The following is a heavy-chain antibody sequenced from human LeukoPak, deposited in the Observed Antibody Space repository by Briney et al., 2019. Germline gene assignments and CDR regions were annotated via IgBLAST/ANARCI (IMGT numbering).Heavy chain of an antibody. Sequence: GGSLRLSCAASGFTFSNYWMTWIRQAPGKGLEWVANINTDGTEKYYVDSVRGRFTISRDNAKISLYLQMNSLRAEDTAVYYCAELGITMIGGVWGKGTTVTISS. D-gene: IGHD3-10*02. CDR2: INTDGTEK. V-gene: IGHV3-7*01. J-gene: IGHJ6*04. CDR3: AELGITMIGGV. CDR1: GFTFSNYW.